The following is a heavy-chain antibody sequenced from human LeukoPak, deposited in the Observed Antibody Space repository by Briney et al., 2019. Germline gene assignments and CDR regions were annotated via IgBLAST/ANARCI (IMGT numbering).Heavy chain of an antibody. CDR3: TTTPLRYFDWFGY. Sequence: ETLSLTCAVYGGSFSGYSWSWVRQAPGKGLEWVGRIKSKTDGGTTDYAAPVKGRFTISRDDSKNTLYLQMNSLKTEDTAVYYCTTTPLRYFDWFGYWGQGTLVTVSS. CDR1: GGSFSGYS. D-gene: IGHD3-9*01. V-gene: IGHV3-15*01. CDR2: IKSKTDGGTT. J-gene: IGHJ4*02.